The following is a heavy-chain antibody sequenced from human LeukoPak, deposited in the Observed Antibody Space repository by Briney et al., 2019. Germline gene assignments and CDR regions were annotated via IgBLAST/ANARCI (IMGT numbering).Heavy chain of an antibody. D-gene: IGHD6-13*01. Sequence: PSETPSLTCAVYGGSFSGYYWSWIRQPPGKGLEWIGEINHSGSTNYNPSLKSRVTISVDTSKNQFSLKLSSVTAADTAVYYCARGVAAAGIGPYYFDYWGQGTLVTVSS. V-gene: IGHV4-34*01. CDR3: ARGVAAAGIGPYYFDY. CDR1: GGSFSGYY. CDR2: INHSGST. J-gene: IGHJ4*02.